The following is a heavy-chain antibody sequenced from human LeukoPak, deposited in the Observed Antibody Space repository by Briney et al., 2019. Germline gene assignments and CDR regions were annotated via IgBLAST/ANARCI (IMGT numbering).Heavy chain of an antibody. Sequence: GGSLRLSCAASGFTFSSYEMNWVRQAPGKGLEWVAFIRYDGSNKYYADSVKGRFIISRDNSKNTLYLQMNSLRVEDTAVYYCAKGEADLDYWGQGTLVTVSS. CDR2: IRYDGSNK. J-gene: IGHJ4*02. CDR1: GFTFSSYE. V-gene: IGHV3-30*02. D-gene: IGHD1-26*01. CDR3: AKGEADLDY.